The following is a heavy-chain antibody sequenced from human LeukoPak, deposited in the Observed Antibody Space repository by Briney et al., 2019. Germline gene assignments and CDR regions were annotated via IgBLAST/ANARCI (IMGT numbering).Heavy chain of an antibody. V-gene: IGHV3-30*02. D-gene: IGHD1-7*01. CDR3: ATIRGKFITVTTSRDY. Sequence: GGSLRLSCAASGFTFSSYGMNWVRQAPGKGLEWVAFIRYDGSNKYYADSVKSRFTISRDNSKNTLCLQMNSLRAEDTAVYYCATIRGKFITVTTSRDYWGQGTLVTVSS. CDR2: IRYDGSNK. CDR1: GFTFSSYG. J-gene: IGHJ4*02.